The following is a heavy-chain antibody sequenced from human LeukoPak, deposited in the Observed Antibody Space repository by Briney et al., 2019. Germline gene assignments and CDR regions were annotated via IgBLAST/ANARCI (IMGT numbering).Heavy chain of an antibody. J-gene: IGHJ6*02. Sequence: GGPLRLSCAASGSTFSSYTMNWARQAPGKGLEWVSSISSSSSYMYYADSVKGRFTISRDNAKNSLYLQMNTLRAEDTAVYYCARDRDVPAIGMDVWGQGTTVTVSS. V-gene: IGHV3-21*06. CDR1: GSTFSSYT. CDR2: ISSSSSYM. CDR3: ARDRDVPAIGMDV.